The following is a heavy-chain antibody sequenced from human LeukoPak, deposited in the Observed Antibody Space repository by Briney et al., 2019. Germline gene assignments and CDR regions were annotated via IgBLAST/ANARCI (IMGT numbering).Heavy chain of an antibody. CDR2: ISSSSSYI. CDR1: GFTFSSYS. D-gene: IGHD4-17*01. CDR3: AREPNYGDPSDF. Sequence: PGGSLRLSCAASGFTFSSYSMNWVRQAPGKGLVWVSSISSSSSYIYYADSVKGRFTISRDNAQNSLYLQMNSLRAEDTAVYYCAREPNYGDPSDFWGQGTLVTVSS. J-gene: IGHJ4*02. V-gene: IGHV3-21*01.